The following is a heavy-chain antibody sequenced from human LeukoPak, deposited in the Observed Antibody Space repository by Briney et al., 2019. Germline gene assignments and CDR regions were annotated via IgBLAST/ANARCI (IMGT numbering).Heavy chain of an antibody. V-gene: IGHV4-34*01. J-gene: IGHJ5*02. CDR2: INHSGST. Sequence: SETLSLTCAVYGGSFSGYYWSWIRQPPGKGLEWIGEINHSGSTNYNPSLKSRVTISVDTSKNQFPLKLSSVTAADTAVYYCAREPRWYSSRYGRRFDPWGQGTLVTVSS. D-gene: IGHD6-13*01. CDR3: AREPRWYSSRYGRRFDP. CDR1: GGSFSGYY.